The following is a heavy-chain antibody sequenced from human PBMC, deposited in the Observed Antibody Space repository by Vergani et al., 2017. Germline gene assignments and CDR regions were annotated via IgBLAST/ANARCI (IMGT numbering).Heavy chain of an antibody. D-gene: IGHD2/OR15-2a*01. CDR2: ISGHGDRI. V-gene: IGHV3-23*04. CDR3: AKEERSNTSPFVGD. CDR1: GFTFSNSV. J-gene: IGHJ4*02. Sequence: EVQLVESGGGLVKPGGSLRLSCVASGFTFSNSVMSWVRQTSGKGLEWVSAISGHGDRIYYADSVKGRFTISRDNAKNTVYLQMNSLKAEDSATYYCAKEERSNTSPFVGDWGQGNLVTV.